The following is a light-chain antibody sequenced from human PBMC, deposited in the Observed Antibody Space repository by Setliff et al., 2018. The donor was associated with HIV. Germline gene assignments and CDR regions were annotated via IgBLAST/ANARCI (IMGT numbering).Light chain of an antibody. CDR2: AVS. CDR1: SSDVGGYNY. CDR3: SSYASRTPLYV. J-gene: IGLJ1*01. Sequence: QSALTQPASVSGSPGQSSTISCTATSSDVGGYNYVSWYQQHPGKAPKLMISAVSNRPSGVSNRFSGSKSGNTAYLTISGLRAEDEADYYCSSYASRTPLYVFGTGTKVTVL. V-gene: IGLV2-14*03.